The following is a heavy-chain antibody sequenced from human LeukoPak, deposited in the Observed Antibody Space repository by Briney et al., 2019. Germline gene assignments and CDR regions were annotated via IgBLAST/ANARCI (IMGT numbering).Heavy chain of an antibody. D-gene: IGHD2-2*02. Sequence: GGSLRLSCAASGFTFSSYEMNWVRQAPGKGLEWVSYISSSVRTIYYADSVKGRFTISRDNAKNSLYLQMNSLGAEDTAVYYCARDVPAHCSSTSCYRYYYYMDVWGKGTTVTVSS. V-gene: IGHV3-48*03. CDR1: GFTFSSYE. J-gene: IGHJ6*03. CDR2: ISSSVRTI. CDR3: ARDVPAHCSSTSCYRYYYYMDV.